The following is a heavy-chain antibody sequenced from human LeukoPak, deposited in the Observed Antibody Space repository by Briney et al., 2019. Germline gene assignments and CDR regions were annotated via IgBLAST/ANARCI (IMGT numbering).Heavy chain of an antibody. CDR1: GGSFSGYY. CDR2: IDNSGRT. J-gene: IGHJ4*02. D-gene: IGHD3-10*01. CDR3: ASGLPPMFRGLIRRFENDS. Sequence: ASETLSLTCAVSGGSFSGYYWTWIRQPPGKGLEWIGEIDNSGRTNYNPSLKSRLTISVDTSKDQFSLRLSSVTAADSAVYYCASGLPPMFRGLIRRFENDSWGQGTLVTVSS. V-gene: IGHV4-34*01.